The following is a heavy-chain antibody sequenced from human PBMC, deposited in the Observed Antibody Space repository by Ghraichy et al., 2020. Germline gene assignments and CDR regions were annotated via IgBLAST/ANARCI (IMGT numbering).Heavy chain of an antibody. V-gene: IGHV1-69*13. Sequence: SVKVSCKASGGTFSSYAISWVRQAPGQGLEWMGGIIPIFGTANYAQKFQGRVTITADESTSTAYMELSSLRSEDTAVDYCASWGHYIAAALPRFDYWGQGTLVTVSS. J-gene: IGHJ4*02. CDR2: IIPIFGTA. CDR1: GGTFSSYA. CDR3: ASWGHYIAAALPRFDY. D-gene: IGHD6-13*01.